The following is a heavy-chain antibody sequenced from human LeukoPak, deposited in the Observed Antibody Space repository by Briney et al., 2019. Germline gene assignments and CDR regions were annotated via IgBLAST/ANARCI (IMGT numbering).Heavy chain of an antibody. CDR2: LYSGGST. V-gene: IGHV3-53*01. CDR3: ARDSGSGMDV. D-gene: IGHD6-25*01. CDR1: GFTFSSYA. J-gene: IGHJ6*02. Sequence: GGSLRLSCAASGFTFSSYAMSWVRQAPGKGLEWVSVLYSGGSTYYADSVKGRFTISRDNSKNTLYLQMNSLGAEDTAVYYCARDSGSGMDVWGQGTTVTVSS.